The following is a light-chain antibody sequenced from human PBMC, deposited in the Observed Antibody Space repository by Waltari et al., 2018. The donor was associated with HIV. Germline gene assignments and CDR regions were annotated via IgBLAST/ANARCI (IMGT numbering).Light chain of an antibody. CDR2: DAS. Sequence: EIVLTQSPATLSLSPGERATLPCRASQRVSIYLAWYQQKPGQPPRLLIYDASNRATAIPARVSGSGSGTDFTLTISSLEPEDFAVYYCQQRSRWPPAYTFGQGTKLEIK. V-gene: IGKV3-11*01. CDR3: QQRSRWPPAYT. CDR1: QRVSIY. J-gene: IGKJ2*01.